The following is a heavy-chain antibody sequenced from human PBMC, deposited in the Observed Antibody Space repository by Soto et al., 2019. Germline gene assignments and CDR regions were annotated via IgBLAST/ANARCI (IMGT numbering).Heavy chain of an antibody. CDR3: ARGSGGYFYYYGMDV. Sequence: SETLSLTCTVSGGSISSGDYHWSWIRQPPGKGLEWIGCIYYSGSTYYNPSLKSRVTISVDTSKNQFSLKLSSVTAADTAVYYCARGSGGYFYYYGMDVWGQGTTVTVSS. CDR2: IYYSGST. V-gene: IGHV4-30-4*08. J-gene: IGHJ6*02. D-gene: IGHD3-22*01. CDR1: GGSISSGDYH.